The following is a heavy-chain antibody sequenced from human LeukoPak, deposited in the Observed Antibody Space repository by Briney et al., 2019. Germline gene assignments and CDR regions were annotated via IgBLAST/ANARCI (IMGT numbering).Heavy chain of an antibody. D-gene: IGHD6-13*01. V-gene: IGHV1-2*02. CDR2: IKSNSGGT. CDR1: GYTFTDYY. Sequence: ASVKVSCKASGYTFTDYYMHWVRQAPGQGLEWMGWIKSNSGGTHYAQKFQGRVTLTRDTSNSTAYMELSRLRSDDTAVYYCARAGSSWYKDYFFDYWGREPWSPSPQ. CDR3: ARAGSSWYKDYFFDY. J-gene: IGHJ4*02.